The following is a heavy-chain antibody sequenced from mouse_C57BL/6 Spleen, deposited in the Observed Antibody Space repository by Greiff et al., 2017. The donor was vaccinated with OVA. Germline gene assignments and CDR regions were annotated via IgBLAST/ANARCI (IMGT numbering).Heavy chain of an antibody. Sequence: QVQLQQSGPELVKPGASVKISCKASGYAFSSSWMNWVKQRPGKGLEWIGRIYPGDGDTNYNGKFKGKATLTVDTSSSTAYMELHSLTSEDSAVYFCARVYGSSYDYFDYWGQGTTLTVSS. CDR1: GYAFSSSW. V-gene: IGHV1-82*01. D-gene: IGHD1-1*01. CDR3: ARVYGSSYDYFDY. CDR2: IYPGDGDT. J-gene: IGHJ2*01.